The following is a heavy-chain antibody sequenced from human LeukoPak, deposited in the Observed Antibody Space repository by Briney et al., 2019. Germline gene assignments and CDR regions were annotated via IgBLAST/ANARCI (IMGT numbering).Heavy chain of an antibody. CDR1: GFTFSSYG. CDR2: ISYDGSNK. D-gene: IGHD6-19*01. Sequence: QAGGSLRLSCAASGFTFSSYGMHWVRQAPGKGLEWVAVISYDGSNKYYADPVKGRFTISRDNSKNTLYLQMNSLRAEDTAVYYCAKDHSSGWSYYYYMDVWGKGTTVTVSS. V-gene: IGHV3-30*18. CDR3: AKDHSSGWSYYYYMDV. J-gene: IGHJ6*03.